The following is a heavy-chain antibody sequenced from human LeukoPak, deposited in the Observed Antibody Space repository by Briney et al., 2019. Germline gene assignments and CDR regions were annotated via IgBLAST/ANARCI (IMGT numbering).Heavy chain of an antibody. J-gene: IGHJ4*02. CDR2: ISDSGGAT. CDR3: AKRSCGGGSCNFDC. Sequence: GGSLRLSCAASGFTFSNYAMSWVRQAPGKGLEWVSAISDSGGATNCADSVKGRFTISRDNSKNTLYLQMNSLRADDTAVYYCAKRSCGGGSCNFDCWGQGTLVTVSS. CDR1: GFTFSNYA. D-gene: IGHD2-15*01. V-gene: IGHV3-23*01.